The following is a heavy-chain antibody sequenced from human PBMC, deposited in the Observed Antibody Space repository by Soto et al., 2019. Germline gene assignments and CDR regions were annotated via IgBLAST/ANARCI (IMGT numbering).Heavy chain of an antibody. CDR1: GFTFDDYA. D-gene: IGHD6-6*01. J-gene: IGHJ3*02. CDR2: ISWNSGSI. V-gene: IGHV3-9*01. CDR3: AKGDSSSPGFNAFDI. Sequence: GGSLRLSCAASGFTFDDYAMHWVRQAPGKGLEWVSGISWNSGSIGYADSVKGRFTISRDNAKNSLYLQMNSLRAEDTALYYCAKGDSSSPGFNAFDIRGQGTMVTVSS.